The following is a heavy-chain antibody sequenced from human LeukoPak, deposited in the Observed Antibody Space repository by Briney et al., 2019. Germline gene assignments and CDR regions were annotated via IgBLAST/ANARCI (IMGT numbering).Heavy chain of an antibody. D-gene: IGHD3-3*01. CDR2: INSDGSST. CDR3: ATVTDDFWISYYLSGRPLDY. Sequence: GGSLRLSCAASGFTFSSYWMHWVRQAPGKGLVWVSRINSDGSSTSYADSVKGRFTISRDNAKNTLYLQMNCLRAEDTALYCCATVTDDFWISYYLSGRPLDYWGQGTLVTVSS. J-gene: IGHJ4*02. CDR1: GFTFSSYW. V-gene: IGHV3-74*01.